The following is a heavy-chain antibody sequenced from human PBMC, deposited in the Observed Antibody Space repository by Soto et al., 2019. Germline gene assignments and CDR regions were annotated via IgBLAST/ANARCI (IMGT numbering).Heavy chain of an antibody. CDR3: GRPEMNRLSLHGGYGMDV. V-gene: IGHV5-51*01. Sequence: ESLKISCKGSGYSFTSYWIGWVRQMPGKGLEWMGIIYPGDSDTRYSPSFQGQVTISADKSISTAYLQWSSLKASDTAMYYCGRPEMNRLSLHGGYGMDVWGQGTTVTVSS. CDR2: IYPGDSDT. J-gene: IGHJ6*02. CDR1: GYSFTSYW.